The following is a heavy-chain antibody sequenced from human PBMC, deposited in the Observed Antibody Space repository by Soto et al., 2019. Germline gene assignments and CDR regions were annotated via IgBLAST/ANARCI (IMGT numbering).Heavy chain of an antibody. CDR3: AKEPGVPGRGLDS. J-gene: IGHJ4*02. CDR1: GFTFRNFA. V-gene: IGHV3-23*01. D-gene: IGHD3-3*01. Sequence: EVQLLESGGGLVQPGGSLRLSCAASGFTFRNFAMAWVRQAPGKGLEWVSTIVVSGSTVYADSVKGRFTISRDHSKNAMYLQMNSLRAEDTALYYCAKEPGVPGRGLDSWGQGTLVTVSS. CDR2: IVVSGST.